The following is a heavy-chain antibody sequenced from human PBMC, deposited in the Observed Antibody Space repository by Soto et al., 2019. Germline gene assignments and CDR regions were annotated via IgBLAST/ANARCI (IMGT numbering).Heavy chain of an antibody. Sequence: ASVKVSCKASGGTFSSYTISWVRQAPGQGLKWKGRIIPILGIANYAQKFQGRVTITADKSTSTAYMELSSLRSEDTAVYYCARAPLYCSGGSCYLENYYYYYYMDVWGKGTKVTVSS. CDR2: IIPILGIA. J-gene: IGHJ6*03. D-gene: IGHD2-15*01. CDR3: ARAPLYCSGGSCYLENYYYYYYMDV. V-gene: IGHV1-69*02. CDR1: GGTFSSYT.